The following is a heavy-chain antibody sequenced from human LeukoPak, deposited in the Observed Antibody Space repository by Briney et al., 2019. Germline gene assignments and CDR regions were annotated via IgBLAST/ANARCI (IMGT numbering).Heavy chain of an antibody. CDR1: GFTFSTYS. Sequence: GGSLRLSCAAAGFTFSTYSMTWVRQAPGKGREWVSYISSGSSSIYYADSVKGRFTISRDNAKYSLYLQMNSLRAADTAVYYCARDPAGAGIYYDYWGQGTLVTVSS. CDR2: ISSGSSSI. J-gene: IGHJ4*02. V-gene: IGHV3-48*01. CDR3: ARDPAGAGIYYDY. D-gene: IGHD6-19*01.